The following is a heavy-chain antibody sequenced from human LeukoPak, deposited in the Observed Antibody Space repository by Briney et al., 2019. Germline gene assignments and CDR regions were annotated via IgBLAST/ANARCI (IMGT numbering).Heavy chain of an antibody. CDR1: GGSISSYY. V-gene: IGHV4-4*07. CDR3: AREYCTNGVCYHWYFDL. J-gene: IGHJ2*01. CDR2: ISTSGST. D-gene: IGHD2-8*01. Sequence: SETLSLTCTVSGGSISSYYWSWIRQPAGKGLEWIGRISTSGSTNYNPSLKSRVTMSVDTSKNQFSLKLSSVTAADTAVYYCAREYCTNGVCYHWYFDLWGRGTLVAVSS.